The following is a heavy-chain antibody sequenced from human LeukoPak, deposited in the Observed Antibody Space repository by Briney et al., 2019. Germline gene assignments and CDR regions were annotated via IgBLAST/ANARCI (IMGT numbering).Heavy chain of an antibody. D-gene: IGHD2-8*01. J-gene: IGHJ4*02. CDR2: MNQGGSEQ. CDR3: SRGQGCAY. V-gene: IGHV3-7*04. CDR1: GFDFDNYW. Sequence: GGSLRLSCAASGFDFDNYWMTWVRQVPGKGLEWVANMNQGGSEQYYVDSVKGRFTISRDNGKKSLYLQMNSLRAEDTAVYYCSRGQGCAYWGQGTLVTVSS.